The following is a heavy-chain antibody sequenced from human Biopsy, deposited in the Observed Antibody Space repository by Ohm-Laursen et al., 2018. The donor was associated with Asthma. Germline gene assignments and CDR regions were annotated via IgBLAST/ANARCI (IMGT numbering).Heavy chain of an antibody. Sequence: SLRLSCTASGFTFGNFWMSWGRQTPGKGLEWVATINGDGSQKSYVDSVTGRFTISRDNSKNTLYLQMNSLRAEDTAVYYCARDKPSHIDYYYGMDVWGQGTTVTVSS. CDR2: INGDGSQK. CDR1: GFTFGNFW. V-gene: IGHV3-7*01. J-gene: IGHJ6*02. CDR3: ARDKPSHIDYYYGMDV.